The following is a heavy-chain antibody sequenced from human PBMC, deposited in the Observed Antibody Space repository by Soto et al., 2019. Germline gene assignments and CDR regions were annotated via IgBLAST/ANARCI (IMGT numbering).Heavy chain of an antibody. D-gene: IGHD6-19*01. J-gene: IGHJ6*02. CDR3: GALGGWSGGSSGMDV. CDR2: IRRKANSYTT. CDR1: GLIFSDYH. Sequence: EVQLVESGGGLVQPGGSLRLSCAASGLIFSDYHMDWVRKAPGKGLEWVGRIRRKANSYTTEYAASVKGRFTISRDDSKNSLYLQMNSLKSEDMAVYYCGALGGWSGGSSGMDVWGQGTTVTVSS. V-gene: IGHV3-72*01.